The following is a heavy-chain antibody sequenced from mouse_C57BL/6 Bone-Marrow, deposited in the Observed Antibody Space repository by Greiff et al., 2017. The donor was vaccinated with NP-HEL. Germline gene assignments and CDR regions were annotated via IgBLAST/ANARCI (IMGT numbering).Heavy chain of an antibody. D-gene: IGHD1-1*01. V-gene: IGHV6-3*01. Sequence: EVKLVESGGGLVQPGGSMKLSCVASGFTFSNYWMNWVRQSPEKGLEWVAQIRLKSDNYATHYAESVKGRFTISRDDSKSSVYLQMNNLRAEDTGIYYCTGLLRWFAYWGQGTLVTVSA. J-gene: IGHJ3*01. CDR2: IRLKSDNYAT. CDR1: GFTFSNYW. CDR3: TGLLRWFAY.